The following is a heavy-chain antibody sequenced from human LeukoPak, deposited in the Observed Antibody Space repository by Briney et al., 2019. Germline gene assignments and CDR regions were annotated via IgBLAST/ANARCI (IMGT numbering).Heavy chain of an antibody. J-gene: IGHJ6*04. V-gene: IGHV3-11*06. CDR2: ISSSSSYT. Sequence: PGGSLRLSCAASGFTFSDHYMSWIRQAPGKGLEWVSYISSSSSYTNYADSVKGRFTISRDNAKNSLYLQMNSLRAEDTAVYYCARYSPYCSSTSCYLDYYGMDVWGKGTTVTVSS. CDR1: GFTFSDHY. CDR3: ARYSPYCSSTSCYLDYYGMDV. D-gene: IGHD2-2*01.